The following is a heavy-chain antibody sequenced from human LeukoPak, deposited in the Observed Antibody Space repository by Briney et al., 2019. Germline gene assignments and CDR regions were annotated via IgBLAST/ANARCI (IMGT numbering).Heavy chain of an antibody. J-gene: IGHJ4*02. V-gene: IGHV4-34*01. D-gene: IGHD3-10*01. CDR1: GGSFSGYY. Sequence: SETLSLTCAVYGGSFSGYYWSWIRQPPGKGLEWIGEINHSGSTNYNPSLKSRVTISVDTSKNQFSLKLSSVTAADTAVYYCARGPYGSGSYHNAGFDYWGQGTLVTVSS. CDR2: INHSGST. CDR3: ARGPYGSGSYHNAGFDY.